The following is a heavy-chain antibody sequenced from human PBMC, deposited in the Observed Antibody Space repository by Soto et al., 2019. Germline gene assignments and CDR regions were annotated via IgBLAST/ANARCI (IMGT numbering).Heavy chain of an antibody. D-gene: IGHD3-10*01. CDR1: GGSISSYY. Sequence: SETLSLTCTVSGGSISSYYWSWIRQPPGKGLEWIGYIYYSGSTNYNPSLKSRVTISVDTSKNQFSLKLSSVTAADTAVYYCARAGYGSETRNRHYYYYYGMDVCGQGPTVTVSS. CDR2: IYYSGST. CDR3: ARAGYGSETRNRHYYYYYGMDV. V-gene: IGHV4-59*01. J-gene: IGHJ6*02.